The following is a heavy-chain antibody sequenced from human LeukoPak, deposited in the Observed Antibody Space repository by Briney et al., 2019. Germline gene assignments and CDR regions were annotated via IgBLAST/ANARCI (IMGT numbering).Heavy chain of an antibody. J-gene: IGHJ6*02. CDR3: ASHRAYDFWSGYHPYYYGMDV. CDR1: GGSISSYY. V-gene: IGHV4-59*08. CDR2: IYYSGST. D-gene: IGHD3-3*01. Sequence: SETLSLTCTVSGGSISSYYWSWIRQPPGKGLEWIGYIYYSGSTNYNPSLKSRVTISVDTSKNQFSLKLSSVTAADTAVYYCASHRAYDFWSGYHPYYYGMDVWGQGTTVTVSS.